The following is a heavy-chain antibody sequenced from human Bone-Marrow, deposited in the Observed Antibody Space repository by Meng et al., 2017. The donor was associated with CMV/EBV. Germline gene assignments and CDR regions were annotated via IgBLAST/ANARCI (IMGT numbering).Heavy chain of an antibody. CDR3: AKVFYYGSGSYYLGYGMDV. CDR2: IWYDGSNK. D-gene: IGHD3-10*01. J-gene: IGHJ6*02. CDR1: GFTFSSYG. V-gene: IGHV3-30*02. Sequence: GESLKISCAASGFTFSSYGMHWVRQAPGKGLEWVAVIWYDGSNKYYADSVKGRFTISRDNSKNTLYLQMNSLRAEDTAVYYCAKVFYYGSGSYYLGYGMDVCGQGTTVTVSS.